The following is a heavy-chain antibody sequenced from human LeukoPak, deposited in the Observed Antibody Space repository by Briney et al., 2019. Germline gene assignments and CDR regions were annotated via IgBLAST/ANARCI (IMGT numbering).Heavy chain of an antibody. CDR3: ASRKLGNDY. CDR2: IYHTGST. V-gene: IGHV4-59*02. J-gene: IGHJ4*02. CDR1: GGSVSDYY. D-gene: IGHD7-27*01. Sequence: PSENLSLTCTISGGSVSDYYWSWIRQSPGKGLEWIGYIYHTGSTSYSPSLKSRVTISADTSQNQFSLKLSSVTAADTAVYYCASRKLGNDYWGQGTLVTVSS.